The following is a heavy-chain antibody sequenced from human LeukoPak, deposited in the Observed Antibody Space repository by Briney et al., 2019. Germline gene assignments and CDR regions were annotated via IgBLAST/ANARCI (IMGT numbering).Heavy chain of an antibody. V-gene: IGHV3-7*05. CDR3: TVQWFGELLPFDY. Sequence: GGSLRLSCAASGFIFSDYYMDWVRQAPGKGLEWVANIKQDGSEKYYVDSVKGRFTISRDNAKNSLYLQMNSLRAEDTAVYYCTVQWFGELLPFDYWGQGTLVTVSS. J-gene: IGHJ4*02. CDR1: GFIFSDYY. CDR2: IKQDGSEK. D-gene: IGHD3-10*01.